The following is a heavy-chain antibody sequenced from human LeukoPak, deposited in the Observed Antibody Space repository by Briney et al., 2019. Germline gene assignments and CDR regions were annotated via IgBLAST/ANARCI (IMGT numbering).Heavy chain of an antibody. CDR3: AKDQNIAVAGTSYYYYMDV. CDR1: GFTFSSYG. V-gene: IGHV3-23*01. Sequence: PGGTLRLSCAASGFTFSSYGMSWVRQAPGKGLEWVSAISGSGGSTYYADSVKGRFTISRDNSKNTLYLQMNSLRAEDTAVYYCAKDQNIAVAGTSYYYYMDVWGKGTTVTISS. D-gene: IGHD6-19*01. J-gene: IGHJ6*03. CDR2: ISGSGGST.